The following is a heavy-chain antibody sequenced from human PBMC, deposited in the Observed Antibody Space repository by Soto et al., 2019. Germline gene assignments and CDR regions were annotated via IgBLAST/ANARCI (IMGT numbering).Heavy chain of an antibody. CDR3: AKDGGLYDIAHQLHYYGMDV. CDR2: ISYDGSNK. D-gene: IGHD3-9*01. Sequence: GGSLRLSCAASGFTFSSYGMHGVRQAPGKGLEWVAVISYDGSNKYYADSVKGRFTISRDNSKNTLYLQMNSLRAEDTAVYYCAKDGGLYDIAHQLHYYGMDVWGQGTTVTVSS. CDR1: GFTFSSYG. J-gene: IGHJ6*02. V-gene: IGHV3-30*18.